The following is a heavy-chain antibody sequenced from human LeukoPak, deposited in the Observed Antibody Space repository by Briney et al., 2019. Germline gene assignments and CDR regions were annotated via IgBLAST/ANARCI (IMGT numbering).Heavy chain of an antibody. CDR1: GGSISRGDYF. Sequence: PSETLSLPCTVSGGSISRGDYFWSWIPKPPAKGLEWLRYIYYSGRPYYNRSLKSRDTMSVDPSKNESAMKQPDVTAADTAVYYCARVVRCSGGSCYYYFDYWGQGTLVTVSS. J-gene: IGHJ4*02. CDR2: IYYSGRP. CDR3: ARVVRCSGGSCYYYFDY. D-gene: IGHD2-15*01. V-gene: IGHV4-30-4*08.